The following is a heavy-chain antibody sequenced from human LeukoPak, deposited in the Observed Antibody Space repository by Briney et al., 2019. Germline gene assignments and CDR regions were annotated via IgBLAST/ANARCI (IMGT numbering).Heavy chain of an antibody. Sequence: SSETLSLTCTVSGGSISSYYWSWIRQPPGKGLEWIGYIYYSGSTNYNPSLKSRVTISVDTSKNQFSLKLSSVTAADTAVYYCARGFLAVAGTAGAFDIWGQGTMVTVSS. CDR1: GGSISSYY. D-gene: IGHD6-19*01. V-gene: IGHV4-59*01. CDR2: IYYSGST. CDR3: ARGFLAVAGTAGAFDI. J-gene: IGHJ3*02.